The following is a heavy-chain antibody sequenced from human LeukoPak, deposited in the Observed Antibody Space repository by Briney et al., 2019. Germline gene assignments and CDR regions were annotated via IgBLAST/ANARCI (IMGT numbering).Heavy chain of an antibody. Sequence: GGSLRLSCAASGFTFSSYSMNWVRQAPGKGLEWVSSISSSSSYIYYADSVKGRFTISRDNAKNSLYLQMNSLGAEDTAVYYCARDWSYGGHFDYWGQGTLVTVSS. CDR2: ISSSSSYI. J-gene: IGHJ4*02. CDR1: GFTFSSYS. D-gene: IGHD1-26*01. CDR3: ARDWSYGGHFDY. V-gene: IGHV3-21*01.